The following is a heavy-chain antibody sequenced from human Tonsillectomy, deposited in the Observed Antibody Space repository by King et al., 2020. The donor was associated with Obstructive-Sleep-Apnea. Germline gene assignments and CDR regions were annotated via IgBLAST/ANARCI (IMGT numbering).Heavy chain of an antibody. CDR3: ARGNYYDSSGYYHRGEWFDP. D-gene: IGHD3-22*01. V-gene: IGHV4-30-4*01. CDR2: VYYSGRT. J-gene: IGHJ5*02. Sequence: MPLQESGPGLVKPSQTLSLTCTVSGGYITSGDYYWSWIRQPPGQGLEWIGYVYYSGRTYSNPSLKSRVTISVDTSKTQFSLKLSSVTAADTAVYYCARGNYYDSSGYYHRGEWFDPWGQGTLVTVSS. CDR1: GGYITSGDYY.